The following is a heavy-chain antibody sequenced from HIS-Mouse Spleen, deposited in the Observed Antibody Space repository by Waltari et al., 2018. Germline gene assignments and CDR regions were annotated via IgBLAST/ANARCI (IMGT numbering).Heavy chain of an antibody. J-gene: IGHJ2*01. CDR3: AREIPYSSSWYDWYFDL. CDR2: IYYSGST. CDR1: GGSISSSSYY. D-gene: IGHD6-13*01. Sequence: QLQLQESGPGLVKPSETLSRTCTVSGGSISSSSYYWGRLRQPPGKGLEWIGSIYYSGSTYYNPSLKSRVTISVDTSKNQFSLKLSSVTAADTAVYYCAREIPYSSSWYDWYFDLWGRGTLVTVSS. V-gene: IGHV4-39*07.